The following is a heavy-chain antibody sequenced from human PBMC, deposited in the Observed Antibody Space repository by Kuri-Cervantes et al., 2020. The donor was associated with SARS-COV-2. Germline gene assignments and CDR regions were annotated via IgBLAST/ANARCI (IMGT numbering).Heavy chain of an antibody. V-gene: IGHV4-30-4*08. CDR1: GGSISSGDYY. D-gene: IGHD3-3*01. CDR3: ARGDWLLHRGYYYMDV. J-gene: IGHJ6*03. Sequence: LRLSCTVSGGSISSGDYYWSWIRQPPGKGLEWIGYIYYSGSTYYNPSLKSRVTISVDTSKNQFSLKLSSVTAADTAVYYCARGDWLLHRGYYYMDVWGKGTTVTVSS. CDR2: IYYSGST.